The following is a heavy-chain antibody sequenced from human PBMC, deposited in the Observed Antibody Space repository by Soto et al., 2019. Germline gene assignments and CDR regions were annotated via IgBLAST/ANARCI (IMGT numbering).Heavy chain of an antibody. J-gene: IGHJ6*03. CDR3: ARGGYGSGSYYATYYYYYMDV. Sequence: GGSLRLSCAASGFTFSSYGMHWVRQAPGKGLEWVAVIWYDGSNKYYADSVKGRFAISRDNSKNTLYLQMNSLRAEDTAVYYCARGGYGSGSYYATYYYYYMDVWGKGTTVTSP. V-gene: IGHV3-33*01. CDR1: GFTFSSYG. D-gene: IGHD3-10*01. CDR2: IWYDGSNK.